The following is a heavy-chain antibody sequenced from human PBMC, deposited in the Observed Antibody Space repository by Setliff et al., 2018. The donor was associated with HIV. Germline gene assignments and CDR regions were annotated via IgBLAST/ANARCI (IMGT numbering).Heavy chain of an antibody. Sequence: SVKVSCKASGGTFRSNAISWVRQAPGQGLEWMGGIIPLFGTANYAQKFQGRVTITADKSTSTAYLELYSLRSEDSAIYYCAREIQIAVAAVGWFDPWGQGTLVTVSS. V-gene: IGHV1-69*06. D-gene: IGHD6-13*01. J-gene: IGHJ5*02. CDR1: GGTFRSNA. CDR2: IIPLFGTA. CDR3: AREIQIAVAAVGWFDP.